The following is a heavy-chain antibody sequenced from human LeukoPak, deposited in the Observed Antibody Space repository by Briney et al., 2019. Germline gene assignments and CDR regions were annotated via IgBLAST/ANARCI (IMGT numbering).Heavy chain of an antibody. J-gene: IGHJ4*02. V-gene: IGHV3-30*19. Sequence: GRSLRLSCAASGFTFSSYGMHWVRQAPGKGLEWVAVISYDGSNKYYADSVKGRFTISRDNSKNTLYLQMNSPRAEDTAVYYCARGPRRTTVTTIVYWGQGTLVTVSS. CDR1: GFTFSSYG. D-gene: IGHD4-17*01. CDR2: ISYDGSNK. CDR3: ARGPRRTTVTTIVY.